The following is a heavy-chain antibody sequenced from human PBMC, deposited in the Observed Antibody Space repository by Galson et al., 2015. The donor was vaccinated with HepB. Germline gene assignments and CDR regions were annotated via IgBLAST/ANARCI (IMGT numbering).Heavy chain of an antibody. V-gene: IGHV1-46*01. Sequence: SVKVSCKASGNTFSTYYIHWVRQAPGQGLEWMGIINPSGGRTNYAQKFQDRVTMTRDTSTSTVYMQLSSLRSEDTAVYYCATIRVGFCITTSCKADDFDIWGQGTMVTVSS. J-gene: IGHJ3*02. CDR1: GNTFSTYY. CDR3: ATIRVGFCITTSCKADDFDI. D-gene: IGHD2-2*01. CDR2: INPSGGRT.